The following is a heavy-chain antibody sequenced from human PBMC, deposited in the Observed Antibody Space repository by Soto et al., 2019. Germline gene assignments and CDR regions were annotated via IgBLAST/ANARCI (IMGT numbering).Heavy chain of an antibody. CDR1: GFSFSAHG. V-gene: IGHV3-30*18. CDR2: ISYDGINK. J-gene: IGHJ6*02. CDR3: AKDGGGGYQPPNYYYYGLDV. Sequence: GGSLRISCAASGFSFSAHGMHWVRQAPGKGLEWVAVISYDGINKDYADSVEGRLTISRDNSKNTLYLQLDSLRIDDTGIYYCAKDGGGGYQPPNYYYYGLDVWGQGTTVTVSS. D-gene: IGHD2-21*01.